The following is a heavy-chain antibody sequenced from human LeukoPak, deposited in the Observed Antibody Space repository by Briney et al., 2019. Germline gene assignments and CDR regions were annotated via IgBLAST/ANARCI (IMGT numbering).Heavy chain of an antibody. CDR1: GGSFSGYY. V-gene: IGHV4-34*01. CDR3: ARRGKMATLF. Sequence: PSETLSLTCAVYGGSFSGYYWSWIRQPPEKGLEWIGEINHSGSTNYNPSLKSRVTISVDTSKNQFSLKLSSVTAADTAVYYCARRGKMATLFWGQGTLVTVSS. D-gene: IGHD5-24*01. J-gene: IGHJ4*02. CDR2: INHSGST.